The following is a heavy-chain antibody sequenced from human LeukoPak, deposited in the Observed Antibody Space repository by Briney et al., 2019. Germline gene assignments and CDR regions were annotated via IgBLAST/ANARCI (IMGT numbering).Heavy chain of an antibody. CDR2: MDGSGEII. D-gene: IGHD3-10*01. Sequence: GGSLRLSCAPSGFAFSESYMSWVRQAPGKGLEWISYMDGSGEIIHYASSVRGRFTISRDNAKESLYLQMNSLRAEDTALYYCARLSIIKYRPEGYFDHWGQGTLATVSS. CDR1: GFAFSESY. J-gene: IGHJ4*02. V-gene: IGHV3-11*04. CDR3: ARLSIIKYRPEGYFDH.